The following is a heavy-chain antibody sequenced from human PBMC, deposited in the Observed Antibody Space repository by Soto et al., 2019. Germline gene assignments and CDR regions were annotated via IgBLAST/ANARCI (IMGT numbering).Heavy chain of an antibody. Sequence: GGSLRLSCTASGFTFSSHAMAWVHQAPGKGLEWVSGLSDSGGSIYYADSVKGRFTISRDNSMNTLYLQMKTLRAEDTAVYYCAKVSSSWYAGFFDLWGQGTLVTVSS. CDR3: AKVSSSWYAGFFDL. D-gene: IGHD6-13*01. CDR1: GFTFSSHA. J-gene: IGHJ4*02. V-gene: IGHV3-23*01. CDR2: LSDSGGSI.